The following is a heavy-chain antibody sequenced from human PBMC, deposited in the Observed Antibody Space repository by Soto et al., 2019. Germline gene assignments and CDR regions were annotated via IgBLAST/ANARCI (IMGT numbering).Heavy chain of an antibody. D-gene: IGHD2-21*02. CDR1: GFTFSSYA. CDR3: ARGGVVVTAIGFGSLDY. Sequence: QVQLVESGGGVVQPGRSLRLSCAASGFTFSSYAMHWVRQAPGKGLEWVAVISYDGSNKYYADSVKGRFTISRDNSKNTLYLQMNSLRAEDTAVYYCARGGVVVTAIGFGSLDYWGQGTLVTVSS. V-gene: IGHV3-30-3*01. CDR2: ISYDGSNK. J-gene: IGHJ4*02.